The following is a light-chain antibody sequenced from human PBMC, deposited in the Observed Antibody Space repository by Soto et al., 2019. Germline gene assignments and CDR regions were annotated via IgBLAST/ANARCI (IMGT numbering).Light chain of an antibody. V-gene: IGLV2-14*03. CDR1: NTDIGGYNY. J-gene: IGLJ1*01. CDR3: SSYRTYCTLEV. CDR2: DVS. Sequence: QSALTQPDSVSGTPGESITISCTGTNTDIGGYNYVSWYQQHPGKAPKLVIYDVSSRPSGVSSRLSGSKSGYTASLTISGLQAEDDAHYYCSSYRTYCTLEVFGTGTKVPVL.